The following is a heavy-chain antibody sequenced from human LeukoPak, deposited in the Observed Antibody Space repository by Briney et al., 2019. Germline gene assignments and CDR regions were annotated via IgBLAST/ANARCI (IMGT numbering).Heavy chain of an antibody. CDR1: GGTFSSYA. CDR2: IIPIFGTA. J-gene: IGHJ6*03. Sequence: SVKLSCKSSGGTFSSYAISWVRQAPGQGLEWMGGIIPIFGTANYAQKFQGRVTITTDESTSTAYMELSSLRSEDTAVYYCARSPRKWSSGWYIGQHYYYYMDVWGKGTTVTVSS. D-gene: IGHD6-19*01. V-gene: IGHV1-69*05. CDR3: ARSPRKWSSGWYIGQHYYYYMDV.